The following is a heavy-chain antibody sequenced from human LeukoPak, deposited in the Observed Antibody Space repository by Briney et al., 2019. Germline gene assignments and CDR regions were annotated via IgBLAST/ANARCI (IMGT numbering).Heavy chain of an antibody. D-gene: IGHD6-6*01. Sequence: SETLSLTCTVSGGSISTYYWSWIRQPPGKGLEWLGYIFYTGSTNYNPSLKSRVTISVDTSKNQFSLKLSSVTAAGTAVYYCTGTYSSSSIDYWGQGALVTVS. CDR1: GGSISTYY. CDR3: TGTYSSSSIDY. J-gene: IGHJ4*02. CDR2: IFYTGST. V-gene: IGHV4-59*01.